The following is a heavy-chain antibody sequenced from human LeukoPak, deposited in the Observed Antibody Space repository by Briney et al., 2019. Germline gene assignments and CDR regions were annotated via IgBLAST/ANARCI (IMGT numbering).Heavy chain of an antibody. CDR1: GGSISSYY. CDR3: ARQIASAGTAGFDF. J-gene: IGHJ4*02. CDR2: IYSTGST. D-gene: IGHD6-13*01. V-gene: IGHV4-4*07. Sequence: SETLSLTCTVSGGSISSYYWSWIRQPAGKGLEWIGRIYSTGSTNYNPSLKSRATMSVDTSRNQFSLRLRSVTAADTDVYYCARQIASAGTAGFDFWGQGALVTVSS.